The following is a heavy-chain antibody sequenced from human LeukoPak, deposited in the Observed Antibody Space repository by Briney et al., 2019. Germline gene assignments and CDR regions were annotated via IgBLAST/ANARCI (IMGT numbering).Heavy chain of an antibody. CDR1: GYTFTSYG. V-gene: IGHV1-69*13. D-gene: IGHD4-23*01. J-gene: IGHJ3*02. CDR3: ASIVGGNGYAFDI. CDR2: IIPIFGTA. Sequence: ASVKVSCKASGYTFTSYGISWVRQAPGQGLEWMGGIIPIFGTANYAQKFQGRVTITADESTSTAYMELSSLRSEDTAVYYCASIVGGNGYAFDIWGQGTMVTVSS.